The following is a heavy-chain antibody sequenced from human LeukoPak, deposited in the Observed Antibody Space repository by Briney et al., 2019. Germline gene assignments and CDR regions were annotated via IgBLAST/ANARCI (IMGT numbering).Heavy chain of an antibody. CDR1: GYTFTSYG. Sequence: ASVKVSCKASGYTFTSYGISWVRQAPGQGLECTGWVNPNSGNTGYAQKFQGRVTITADKSTSTAYMELSSLRSEDTAVYYCASYFSRAGTTAFDISGEGTMVTVSS. J-gene: IGHJ3*02. CDR2: VNPNSGNT. CDR3: ASYFSRAGTTAFDI. D-gene: IGHD1-1*01. V-gene: IGHV1-8*03.